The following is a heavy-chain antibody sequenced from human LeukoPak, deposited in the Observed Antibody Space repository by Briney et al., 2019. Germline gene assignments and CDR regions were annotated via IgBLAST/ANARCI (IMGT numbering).Heavy chain of an antibody. D-gene: IGHD3-10*02. J-gene: IGHJ6*04. CDR1: GFTFSRHN. V-gene: IGHV3-21*01. CDR3: AELGITMIGGV. CDR2: ISSSSSYI. Sequence: GESLRLSCAASGFTFSRHNMNWVRQAPGKGLEWVSSISSSSSYIYYADSVKGRFTISRDNARNSLYLQMNSLRAEDTAVYYCAELGITMIGGVWGKGTTVTISS.